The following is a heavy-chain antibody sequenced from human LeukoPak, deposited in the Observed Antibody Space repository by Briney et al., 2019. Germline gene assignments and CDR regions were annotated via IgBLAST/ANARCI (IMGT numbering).Heavy chain of an antibody. CDR3: ARARGYSGYDGAFDI. CDR1: GGSIGSNY. J-gene: IGHJ3*02. V-gene: IGHV4-59*01. CDR2: IYYTGGT. Sequence: PSETLSFTCTVSGGSIGSNYWTWIRQPPGKGLEYIGYIYYTGGTNYNPSLKSRVTISVDTSKNQFSLKLSSVTAADTAVYYCARARGYSGYDGAFDIWGQGTMVTVSS. D-gene: IGHD5-12*01.